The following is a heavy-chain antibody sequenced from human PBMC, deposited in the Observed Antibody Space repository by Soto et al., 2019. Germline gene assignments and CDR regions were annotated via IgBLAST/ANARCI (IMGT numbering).Heavy chain of an antibody. J-gene: IGHJ4*02. Sequence: PGGSLRLSCAASGFTFSSYSMNWVRQAPGKGLEWVSSISSSSSYIYYADSVKGRFTISRDNAKNSLYLQMNSLRAEDTAVYYCARDTPSRAAAGGLDYWGQGTLVTVSS. CDR1: GFTFSSYS. V-gene: IGHV3-21*01. CDR2: ISSSSSYI. CDR3: ARDTPSRAAAGGLDY. D-gene: IGHD6-13*01.